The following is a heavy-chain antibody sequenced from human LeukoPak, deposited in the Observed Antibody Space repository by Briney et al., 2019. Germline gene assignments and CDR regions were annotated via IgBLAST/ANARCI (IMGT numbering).Heavy chain of an antibody. CDR3: ASLDGDFDY. J-gene: IGHJ4*02. CDR2: ISSSSSTI. D-gene: IGHD5-24*01. Sequence: GGSLRLSCAASGFTFSSYSMNWVRQAPGKGLEWVSYISSSSSTIYYADSVKGRFTISRDNAKNSLYLQMNSLRAEDTAVYYCASLDGDFDYWGQGTLVTVSS. CDR1: GFTFSSYS. V-gene: IGHV3-48*01.